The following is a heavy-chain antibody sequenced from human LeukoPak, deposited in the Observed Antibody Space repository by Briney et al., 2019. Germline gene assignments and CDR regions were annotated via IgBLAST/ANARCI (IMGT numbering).Heavy chain of an antibody. J-gene: IGHJ6*02. CDR3: VKDRITEAYGMEV. Sequence: GGSLRLSCATSGFTFSSHGGHWVRQAPVKGLEWVAVIRNDGSHKYYGDSVQGRFTISRDNSWNTLYLQINSLRPEDTAVYYCVKDRITEAYGMEVWGQGTTVTVSS. D-gene: IGHD5-24*01. CDR2: IRNDGSHK. V-gene: IGHV3-30*18. CDR1: GFTFSSHG.